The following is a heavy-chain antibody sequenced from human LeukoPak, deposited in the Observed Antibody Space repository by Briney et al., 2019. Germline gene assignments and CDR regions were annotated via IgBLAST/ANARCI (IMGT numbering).Heavy chain of an antibody. V-gene: IGHV1-69*05. D-gene: IGHD5-24*01. CDR1: GGTFSSYA. CDR3: ARDSKMATITDYYYYMDV. J-gene: IGHJ6*03. Sequence: SVKVSCKASGGTFSSYAISWVRQAPGQGLEWMGGIIPIFGTANYAQKFQGRVTITTDESTSTAYMELSSLRSEDTAVCYCARDSKMATITDYYYYMDVWGKGTTVTVSS. CDR2: IIPIFGTA.